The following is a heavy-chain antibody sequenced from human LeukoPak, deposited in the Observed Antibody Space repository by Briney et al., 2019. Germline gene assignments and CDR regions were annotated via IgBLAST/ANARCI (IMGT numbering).Heavy chain of an antibody. Sequence: GASVKVSCKASGYTFTSYGISWVRQAPGQGLEWMGWISAYNGNTNYAQKLQGRVTMTTDTSTSTAYMELRSLRSDDTAVYYCARNGYGSGETPRGAFDIWGQGTMVTVSS. CDR3: ARNGYGSGETPRGAFDI. V-gene: IGHV1-18*01. J-gene: IGHJ3*02. D-gene: IGHD3-10*01. CDR1: GYTFTSYG. CDR2: ISAYNGNT.